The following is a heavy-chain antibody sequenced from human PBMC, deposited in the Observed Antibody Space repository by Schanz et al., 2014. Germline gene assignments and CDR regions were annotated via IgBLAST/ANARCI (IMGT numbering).Heavy chain of an antibody. D-gene: IGHD4-17*01. CDR2: INSVGSNT. V-gene: IGHV3-74*02. J-gene: IGHJ3*02. Sequence: EVHLLESGGGLVEPGGSLRLSCATSGFSLDIFAMTWVRQARGKGLVWVARINSVGSNTDYADSVTGRLTISRDNAKNTLYLQMNTLRAEDTAVYYCARKMKLGVYGGKGHDSLDIWGQGTMVTVSS. CDR1: GFSLDIFA. CDR3: ARKMKLGVYGGKGHDSLDI.